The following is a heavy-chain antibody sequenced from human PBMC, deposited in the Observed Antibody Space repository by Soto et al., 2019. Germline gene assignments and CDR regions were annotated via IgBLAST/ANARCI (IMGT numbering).Heavy chain of an antibody. CDR3: ARDGLSPGTLPSDY. D-gene: IGHD1-1*01. CDR2: ISAHNGYT. J-gene: IGHJ4*02. V-gene: IGHV1-18*04. CDR1: CYTFTSYG. Sequence: QVQLVQSGAEVKKPGASLKVSCKPSCYTFTSYGICWLRQAPGQGLEWLGWISAHNGYTKYAQKFQGRVTMTTDTSTSTAYMELRSLRSDDSAVYYCARDGLSPGTLPSDYGGQGTLVTVSS.